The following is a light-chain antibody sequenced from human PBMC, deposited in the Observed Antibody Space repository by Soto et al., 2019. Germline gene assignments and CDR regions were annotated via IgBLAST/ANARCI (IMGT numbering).Light chain of an antibody. CDR2: DVS. V-gene: IGLV2-11*01. CDR1: SSDVGGYNY. Sequence: QSALTQPRSMSGSPGQSVTISCTGTSSDVGGYNYVSWYQHHPGKAPKLMIYDVSKRPSGVPDRFSGSKSGNTASLTISGLQAEDEADYYCCSYAGSYTYVFGTGTKVTVL. J-gene: IGLJ1*01. CDR3: CSYAGSYTYV.